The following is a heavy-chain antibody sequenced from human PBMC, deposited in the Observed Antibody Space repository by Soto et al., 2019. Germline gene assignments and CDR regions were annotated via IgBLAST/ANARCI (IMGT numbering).Heavy chain of an antibody. CDR1: GYTFTGCY. Sequence: ASVKVSCKASGYTFTGCYVHWVRQAPGQGLEWMGWINPNSGDAYLAQRFQGRVTTIRDTSIGTTYMLLRGLTTASTAAYYYAKGEAIVAAGTRVYLYNAMDVWGQGTTVTVSS. V-gene: IGHV1-2*02. D-gene: IGHD1-26*01. CDR2: INPNSGDA. CDR3: AKGEAIVAAGTRVYLYNAMDV. J-gene: IGHJ6*02.